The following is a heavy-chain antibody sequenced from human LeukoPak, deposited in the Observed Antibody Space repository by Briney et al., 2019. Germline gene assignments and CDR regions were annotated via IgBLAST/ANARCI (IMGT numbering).Heavy chain of an antibody. Sequence: GGSLRLSCAASGFTVSSNYMSWVRQAPGKGLEWVSVIYSGGSTYYADSVKGRFTISRDNSKNTLYLQMNSLRAEDTAVYYCAREYGSYGFVGHYYFDYWGQGTLVTVSS. D-gene: IGHD5-18*01. J-gene: IGHJ4*02. CDR2: IYSGGST. CDR3: AREYGSYGFVGHYYFDY. V-gene: IGHV3-53*01. CDR1: GFTVSSNY.